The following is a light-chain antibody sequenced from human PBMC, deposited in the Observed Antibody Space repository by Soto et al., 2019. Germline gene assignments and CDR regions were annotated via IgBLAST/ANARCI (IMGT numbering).Light chain of an antibody. CDR2: GAF. V-gene: IGKV3-20*01. CDR1: QSVVSSF. CDR3: QLYGRSPTWA. J-gene: IGKJ1*01. Sequence: IVFTQSAYTLSLSPGERATLSCRASQSVVSSFLAWFQQRPGQAPRLLIYGAFNRATGIPDRFSGSGSGTNFARAINRLEPEEFAVDYCQLYGRSPTWAFGQGTKVDIK.